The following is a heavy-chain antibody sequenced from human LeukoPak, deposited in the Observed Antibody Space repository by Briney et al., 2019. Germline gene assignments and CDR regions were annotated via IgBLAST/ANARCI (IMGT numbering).Heavy chain of an antibody. J-gene: IGHJ3*02. D-gene: IGHD6-19*01. CDR2: ISGSGGST. CDR1: GFTFSSYA. Sequence: GGSLRLSCAASGFTFSSYAMSWVRQAPGKGLEWVSAISGSGGSTYYPDSVKGLSTISSDNSNNTLYLQMNSLTAEDTAVYYCAIFKSGGWYGDDAFDIWGQGAMVTVSS. V-gene: IGHV3-23*01. CDR3: AIFKSGGWYGDDAFDI.